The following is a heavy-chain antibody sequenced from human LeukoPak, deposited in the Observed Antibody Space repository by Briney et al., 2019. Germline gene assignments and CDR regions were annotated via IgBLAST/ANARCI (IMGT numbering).Heavy chain of an antibody. Sequence: QPGGSLRLSCTASGFMFGDYAMTWVRQAPGKGLEWVGLLRSKALGETIEYDASVRGRFTISRDDSNTIAYLQMNRLETEDTAVYFCARAGIVARIGYAMDVWGQGTTVIVSS. J-gene: IGHJ6*02. CDR1: GFMFGDYA. V-gene: IGHV3-49*04. D-gene: IGHD5-12*01. CDR3: ARAGIVARIGYAMDV. CDR2: LRSKALGETI.